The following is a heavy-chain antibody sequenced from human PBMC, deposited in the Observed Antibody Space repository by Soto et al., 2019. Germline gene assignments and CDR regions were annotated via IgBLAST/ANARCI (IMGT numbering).Heavy chain of an antibody. D-gene: IGHD2-8*01. J-gene: IGHJ4*02. CDR2: ISSYGSNK. V-gene: IGHV3-30*18. CDR3: AKEACTNGLCYTNYFDS. Sequence: LRLSCAASGFTFGSYAMHWVRQAPGKGLEWVAAISSYGSNKYYADSVKGRFTISRDNSKTTLYLQMNSLRAEDTAVYYCAKEACTNGLCYTNYFDSWGQGALVTVSS. CDR1: GFTFGSYA.